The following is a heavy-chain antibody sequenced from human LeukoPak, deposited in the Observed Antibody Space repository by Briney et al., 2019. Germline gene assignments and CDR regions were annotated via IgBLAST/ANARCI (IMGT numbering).Heavy chain of an antibody. Sequence: PSETLSLICSVYGGFFSGYPWNWIRQPPGKGLEGIGEVNHSGSTNQNPSLKSLVTISVNTSKNQFSLRLSSVTAAGTAVYYCARGPYYDSSAYYVYWGEGTLVTVSS. V-gene: IGHV4-34*01. CDR3: ARGPYYDSSAYYVY. J-gene: IGHJ4*02. D-gene: IGHD3-22*01. CDR1: GGFFSGYP. CDR2: VNHSGST.